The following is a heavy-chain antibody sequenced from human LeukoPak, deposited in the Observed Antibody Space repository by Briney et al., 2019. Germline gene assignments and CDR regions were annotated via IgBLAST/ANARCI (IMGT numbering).Heavy chain of an antibody. V-gene: IGHV4-4*07. J-gene: IGHJ6*03. CDR1: GGSISSYY. D-gene: IGHD3-10*01. CDR2: IYTSGST. CDR3: ARDLYGSGQYYYYYYMDV. Sequence: SVTLSLTCTVSGGSISSYYWSWIRQPAGKGLEWIGRIYTSGSTNYNPSLKSRVTMSVDTSKNQFSLKLSSVTAADTAVYYCARDLYGSGQYYYYYYMDVWGKGTTVTVSS.